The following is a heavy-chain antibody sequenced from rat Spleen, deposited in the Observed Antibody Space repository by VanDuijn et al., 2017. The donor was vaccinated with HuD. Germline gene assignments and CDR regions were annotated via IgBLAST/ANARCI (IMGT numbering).Heavy chain of an antibody. D-gene: IGHD1-2*01. CDR2: ITNTGGST. V-gene: IGHV5-31*01. Sequence: EVQLVESGGGLVQPGRSLKLSCVASGFTFNNYWMTWIRQAPGKGLEWVASITNTGGSTYYPDSVKGRFTISRDNAQNTLYLQMSKLGSEDTAIYYCARVQLAFDYWGQGVMVTVSS. CDR3: ARVQLAFDY. CDR1: GFTFNNYW. J-gene: IGHJ2*01.